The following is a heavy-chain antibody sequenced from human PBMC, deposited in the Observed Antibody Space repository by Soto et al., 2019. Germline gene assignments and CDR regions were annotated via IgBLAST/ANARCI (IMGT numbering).Heavy chain of an antibody. CDR1: GFTFSDYY. D-gene: IGHD4-17*01. Sequence: QVQLVESGGGLVRPGGSLRLSCAASGFTFSDYYMSWIRQAPGKGLEWISYISDSGSTIDYADSVKGRFTISRDNARRSLSLQMNSLRAEDTAVYYCARDQPNYGGNSIDAFDIWGQGTVVTVSS. CDR2: ISDSGSTI. CDR3: ARDQPNYGGNSIDAFDI. V-gene: IGHV3-11*01. J-gene: IGHJ3*02.